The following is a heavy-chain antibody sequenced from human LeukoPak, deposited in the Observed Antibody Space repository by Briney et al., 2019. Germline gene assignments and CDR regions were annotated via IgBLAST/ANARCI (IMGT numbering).Heavy chain of an antibody. Sequence: PGGSLRLSCAASGFTFSNNVMSWVRQAPGKGLEWIGSIYYSGTTHYSPSLESRVTISVDTSKNQFSLKLASVTAADTAIYYCAKGAGGFSYYNWFDPWGQGTLVTVSS. D-gene: IGHD5-18*01. J-gene: IGHJ5*02. V-gene: IGHV4-39*07. CDR1: GFTFSNNVM. CDR3: AKGAGGFSYYNWFDP. CDR2: IYYSGTT.